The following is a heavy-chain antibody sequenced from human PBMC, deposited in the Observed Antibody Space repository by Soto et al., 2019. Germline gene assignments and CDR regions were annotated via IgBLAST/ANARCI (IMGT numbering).Heavy chain of an antibody. D-gene: IGHD4-4*01. V-gene: IGHV3-23*01. CDR1: GFTFSSYA. CDR2: ISGSGGST. J-gene: IGHJ6*02. CDR3: AKFLQYYYYGMDV. Sequence: EGSLRLSCAASGFTFSSYAMSWVRQAPGKGLEWVSAISGSGGSTYYADSVKGRFTISRDNSKNTLYLQMNSLRAEDTAVYYCAKFLQYYYYGMDVWGQGTTVTVSS.